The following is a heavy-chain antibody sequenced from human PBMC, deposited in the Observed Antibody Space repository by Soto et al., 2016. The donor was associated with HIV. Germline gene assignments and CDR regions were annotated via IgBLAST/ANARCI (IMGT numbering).Heavy chain of an antibody. Sequence: VQLVESGGGVVQPGRSLRLSCAASGFTFSSYAMHWVRQAPGKGLEWVAVISYDGSNKYYADSVKGRFTISRDNSKNTLYLQMNSLRAEDTAVYYCARDPWPSGGESLTTWGQGTLVTVSS. J-gene: IGHJ4*02. D-gene: IGHD4-17*01. V-gene: IGHV3-30*04. CDR1: GFTFSSYA. CDR2: ISYDGSNK. CDR3: ARDPWPSGGESLTT.